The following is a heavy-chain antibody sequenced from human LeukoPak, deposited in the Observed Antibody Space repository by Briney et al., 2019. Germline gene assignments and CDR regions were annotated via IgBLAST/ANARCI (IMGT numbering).Heavy chain of an antibody. Sequence: GASVKVSCKVSGYTLTGLSMHWVRQAPGKGLEWMGGFYPEDGETIYAQKFQGRVTMTEDTSTDTAYMELSSLGSEDTAVYYCARDSSGVVPAAPITDWYFDLWGRGTLVTVSS. CDR2: FYPEDGET. J-gene: IGHJ2*01. D-gene: IGHD2-2*01. V-gene: IGHV1-24*01. CDR3: ARDSSGVVPAAPITDWYFDL. CDR1: GYTLTGLS.